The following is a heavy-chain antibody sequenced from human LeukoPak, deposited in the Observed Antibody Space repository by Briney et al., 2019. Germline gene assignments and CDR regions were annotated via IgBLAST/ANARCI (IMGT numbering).Heavy chain of an antibody. CDR1: GGSIISSSYY. V-gene: IGHV4-39*01. D-gene: IGHD3-22*01. Sequence: SETLSLTCTVSGGSIISSSYYWGWIRQPPGKGLEWIGGIHYSGSTYYNPSLKSRVTIFVDTSKNQFSLKLSSVTAADAAVYYCTRHAYYYDSSGYLWLAAFDIWGRGTMVTVSS. CDR3: TRHAYYYDSSGYLWLAAFDI. CDR2: IHYSGST. J-gene: IGHJ3*02.